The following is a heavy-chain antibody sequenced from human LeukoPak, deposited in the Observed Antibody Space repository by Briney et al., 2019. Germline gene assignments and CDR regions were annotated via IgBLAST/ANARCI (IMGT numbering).Heavy chain of an antibody. Sequence: GRSLRLSCAASGFTFDNYAMHWVRQAPGKGLEWLSIISWNSGYIGYADSVKGRFTISRDNAKKSLDLQMNSLRAEDTAFYYCAKVRGTYSSGYFSDYWGQGALVTVSS. J-gene: IGHJ4*02. D-gene: IGHD6-19*01. CDR3: AKVRGTYSSGYFSDY. CDR2: ISWNSGYI. CDR1: GFTFDNYA. V-gene: IGHV3-9*01.